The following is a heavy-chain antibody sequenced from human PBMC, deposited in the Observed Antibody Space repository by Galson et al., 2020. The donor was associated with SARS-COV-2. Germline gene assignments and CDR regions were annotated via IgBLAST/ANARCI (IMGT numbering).Heavy chain of an antibody. CDR2: IYWDDDK. V-gene: IGHV2-5*02. Sequence: KMSGPPLVKPTQTLTLTCTLSGFSLSTTTMAVGWIRQPPGKALEWLALIYWDDDKRYSPSLKSRLTITKDTSKNQVVLTMTSMDPVDTATDYCERYRLTYLAYWGQGTLVTVAS. D-gene: IGHD5-18*01. CDR3: ERYRLTYLAY. J-gene: IGHJ4*02. CDR1: GFSLSTTTMA.